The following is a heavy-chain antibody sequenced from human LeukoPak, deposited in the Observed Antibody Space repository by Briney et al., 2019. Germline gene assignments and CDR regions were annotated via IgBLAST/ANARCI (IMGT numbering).Heavy chain of an antibody. Sequence: ASVKVSCKASGYTFINFYMHWVRQAPGQGLEWVGLINPSGGSARSAQKFQGRVTMTRDTSTSTFYMELNSLRSDDTAVYYCARGSQYYYDSSGTLGYWGQGTLVTVSS. CDR1: GYTFINFY. CDR3: ARGSQYYYDSSGTLGY. CDR2: INPSGGSA. V-gene: IGHV1-46*01. J-gene: IGHJ4*02. D-gene: IGHD3-22*01.